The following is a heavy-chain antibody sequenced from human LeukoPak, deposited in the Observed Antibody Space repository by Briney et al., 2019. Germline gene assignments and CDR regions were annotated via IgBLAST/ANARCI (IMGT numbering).Heavy chain of an antibody. CDR1: GYTFTSYD. V-gene: IGHV1-8*01. J-gene: IGHJ5*02. CDR2: MNPNSGNT. CDR3: ARSVSGWYDANWFDP. Sequence: ASVKVSCKASGYTFTSYDINWVRQATGQGLEWMGWMNPNSGNTGYAQKFQGRVTMTRNTSISTAYMELSSLRPEDTAVYYCARSVSGWYDANWFDPWGQGTLVTVSS. D-gene: IGHD6-19*01.